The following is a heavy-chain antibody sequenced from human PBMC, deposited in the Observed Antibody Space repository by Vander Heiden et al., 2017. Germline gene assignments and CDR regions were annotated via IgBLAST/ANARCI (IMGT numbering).Heavy chain of an antibody. V-gene: IGHV3-23*01. J-gene: IGHJ3*02. CDR2: VHGNGAGT. D-gene: IGHD1-26*01. CDR3: AKWETFEI. Sequence: EVQLLESGGALVQPGGSLRLSCAASGFTFSNSAMSWVRQAPGKGLEWVSTVHGNGAGTYYAESVKGRFTISRDNSRNTLYLQMNSLRVDDTALYFCAKWETFEIWGQGTMVTVSS. CDR1: GFTFSNSA.